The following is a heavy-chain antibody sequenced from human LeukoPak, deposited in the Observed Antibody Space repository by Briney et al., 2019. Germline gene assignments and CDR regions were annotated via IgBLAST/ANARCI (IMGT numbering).Heavy chain of an antibody. CDR1: GFTFSSYW. Sequence: PGGSLRLSCAASGFTFSSYWMSWVRQAPGKGLEWVANIKQDGSEKYYVDSVKGRFTISRDNAKNSLYLQMNSLRAEDTAVYYCARDPRPVWWLQYYFDYWGQGTLVTVSS. J-gene: IGHJ4*02. CDR2: IKQDGSEK. V-gene: IGHV3-7*01. CDR3: ARDPRPVWWLQYYFDY. D-gene: IGHD5-12*01.